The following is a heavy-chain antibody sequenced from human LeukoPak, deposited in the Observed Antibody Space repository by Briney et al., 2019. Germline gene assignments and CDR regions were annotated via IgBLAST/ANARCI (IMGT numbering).Heavy chain of an antibody. J-gene: IGHJ3*02. CDR2: IYYSGST. CDR3: ARVDYYYAFDI. Sequence: SETLSLTFTVSGGFLSSYYWSWLRQPPGKGLEWIGYIYYSGSTNYNPSLKSRVTISVDTSKNQFSLKLSAVTAADKAVYYGARVDYYYAFDIWGQGTMVTVSS. D-gene: IGHD3-10*01. V-gene: IGHV4-59*01. CDR1: GGFLSSYY.